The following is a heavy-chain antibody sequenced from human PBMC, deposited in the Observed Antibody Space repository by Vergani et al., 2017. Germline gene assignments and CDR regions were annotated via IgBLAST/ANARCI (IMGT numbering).Heavy chain of an antibody. CDR1: GFTFSTYG. Sequence: QVQLVESGGGVVQPGRSLRLSCAATGFTFSTYGMHWVRQAPGKGLEWVAVIWYDGYNKYYADSVKGRFTISRDSSKNTLYLQMNSLRAEDTAVYYCAKDSSIFMIGAFDIWGQGTMVTVSS. J-gene: IGHJ3*02. V-gene: IGHV3-33*06. CDR2: IWYDGYNK. CDR3: AKDSSIFMIGAFDI. D-gene: IGHD3-10*02.